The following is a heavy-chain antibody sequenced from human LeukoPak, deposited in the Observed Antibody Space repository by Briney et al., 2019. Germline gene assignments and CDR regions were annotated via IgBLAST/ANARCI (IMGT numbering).Heavy chain of an antibody. CDR1: GYTFTGYY. CDR3: ARGITIFGVVNHFNY. J-gene: IGHJ4*02. CDR2: INPNSGGT. D-gene: IGHD3-3*01. V-gene: IGHV1-2*02. Sequence: ASVKVSCKASGYTFTGYYMHWVRQAPGQGLEWMGWINPNSGGTNYAQKFQGRVTMTRDTSISTAYMELSRLRSDDTAVYYCARGITIFGVVNHFNYWGQGTLVTVSS.